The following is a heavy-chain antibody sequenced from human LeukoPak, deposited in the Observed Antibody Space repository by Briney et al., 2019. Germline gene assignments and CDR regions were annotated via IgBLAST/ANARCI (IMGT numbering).Heavy chain of an antibody. CDR3: ARDASHGSCNDY. Sequence: QPAGSLRLPCVTFGFTFGDYWMSWVRQAHGLGREWVAYINKDGNVIDYVDSVKGRLTISRDNAKNSLYLQMNSLRAEDTAVYYCARDASHGSCNDYWGQGTLVTVSS. J-gene: IGHJ4*02. CDR1: GFTFGDYW. V-gene: IGHV3-7*01. CDR2: INKDGNVI. D-gene: IGHD1-26*01.